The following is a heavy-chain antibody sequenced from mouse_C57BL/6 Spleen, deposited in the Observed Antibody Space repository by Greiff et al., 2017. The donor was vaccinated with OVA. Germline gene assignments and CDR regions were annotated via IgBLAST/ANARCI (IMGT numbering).Heavy chain of an antibody. CDR3: ATYGSSLDFDY. Sequence: VQLQQPGAELVKPGASVKLSCKASGYTFTSYWMQWVKQRPGQGLEWIGEIDPSDSYTNYNQKFKGKATLTVDTSSSTAYMQLSSLTSEDSAVYYCATYGSSLDFDYWGQGTTLTVSS. D-gene: IGHD1-1*01. CDR1: GYTFTSYW. CDR2: IDPSDSYT. J-gene: IGHJ2*01. V-gene: IGHV1-50*01.